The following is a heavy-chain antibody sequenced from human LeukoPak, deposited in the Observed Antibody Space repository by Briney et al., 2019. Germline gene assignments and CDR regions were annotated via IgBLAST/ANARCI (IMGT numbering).Heavy chain of an antibody. CDR2: INPNSGGT. Sequence: ASVKVSCKASGYTFTGYYMHWVRQAPGQGLEWMGWINPNSGGTNYAQKFQGRVTMTRDTSISTAYMELSRLRSDDTAVYYCARIGLDSSSWYSGSGWGGFDYWGQGTLVTVSS. CDR1: GYTFTGYY. CDR3: ARIGLDSSSWYSGSGWGGFDY. V-gene: IGHV1-2*02. J-gene: IGHJ4*02. D-gene: IGHD6-13*01.